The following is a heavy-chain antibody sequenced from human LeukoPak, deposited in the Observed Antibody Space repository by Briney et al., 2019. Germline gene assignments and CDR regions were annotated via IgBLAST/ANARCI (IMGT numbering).Heavy chain of an antibody. CDR3: ASCIAVADSFDY. D-gene: IGHD6-19*01. V-gene: IGHV5-51*01. CDR1: GYSFTSYW. Sequence: GESLKISCKGSGYSFTSYWIGWVRQMPGKSLEWMGIIYPGDSDIRYSPSFQGQVTISVDKSISTAYLQWSSLKASDTAMYYCASCIAVADSFDYWGQGTLVTVSS. CDR2: IYPGDSDI. J-gene: IGHJ4*02.